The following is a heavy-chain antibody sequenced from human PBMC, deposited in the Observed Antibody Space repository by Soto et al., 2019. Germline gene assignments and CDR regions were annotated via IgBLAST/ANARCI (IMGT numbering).Heavy chain of an antibody. J-gene: IGHJ4*02. Sequence: EVQLVESGGGLVKPGGSLRLSCAASGFTFSNAWMSWVRQAPGKGLEWVGRIKSKTDGGTTDYAAPVKGRFTISRDDSKNTLYLQMNSLKTEDTAVYYCSGSQNSSSWYHFDYWGQGTLVTVSS. CDR1: GFTFSNAW. CDR3: SGSQNSSSWYHFDY. D-gene: IGHD6-13*01. CDR2: IKSKTDGGTT. V-gene: IGHV3-15*01.